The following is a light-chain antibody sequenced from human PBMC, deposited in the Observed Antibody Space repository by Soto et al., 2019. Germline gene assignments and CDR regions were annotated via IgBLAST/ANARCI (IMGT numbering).Light chain of an antibody. J-gene: IGLJ2*01. CDR2: DVS. V-gene: IGLV2-14*01. CDR1: SSDVGGYNY. Sequence: QSALTQPASVSGSPGQSITFSCTGTSSDVGGYNYVSWYQQHPGKAPKLMIYDVSNRPSGVSNRFSGSKSGNTASLTISGLQAEDEADYYCSSYTSSSTLDVVFGGGTQLTVL. CDR3: SSYTSSSTLDVV.